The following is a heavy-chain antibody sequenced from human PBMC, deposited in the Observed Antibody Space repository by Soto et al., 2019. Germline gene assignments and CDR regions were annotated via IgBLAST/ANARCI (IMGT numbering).Heavy chain of an antibody. Sequence: ASVKVSCKASGYTFTSYYMHWVRQAPGQGLEWMGIINPSGGSTSYAQKFQGRVTMTRDTSTSTAYMELSSLRSEDTAVYYCAAEYSVADNYYYGMDVWGQGTTVTVSS. CDR1: GYTFTSYY. J-gene: IGHJ6*02. D-gene: IGHD6-19*01. CDR2: INPSGGST. CDR3: AAEYSVADNYYYGMDV. V-gene: IGHV1-46*01.